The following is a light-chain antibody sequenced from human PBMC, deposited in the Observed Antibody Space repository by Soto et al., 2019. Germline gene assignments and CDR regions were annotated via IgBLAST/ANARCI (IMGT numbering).Light chain of an antibody. CDR3: QQYYSYFT. CDR2: DAS. CDR1: QSISSW. Sequence: IQIPQSPTTVSASVQDKVAITCRSSQSISSWLAWYQQKPGKAPKLLIYDASSLESGVPSRFSGSGSGTEFTLTISSLQPDDFATYYCQQYYSYFTFGQGRRLE. J-gene: IGKJ5*01. V-gene: IGKV1-5*01.